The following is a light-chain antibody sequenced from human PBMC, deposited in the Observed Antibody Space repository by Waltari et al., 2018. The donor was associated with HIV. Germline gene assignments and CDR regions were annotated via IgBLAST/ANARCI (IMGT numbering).Light chain of an antibody. CDR2: EGS. CDR3: CSYAGSSTLEV. J-gene: IGLJ2*01. V-gene: IGLV2-23*01. Sequence: QSALTQPASVSGSPGQSITTPCTGTSSDVGSYNLVSWYQQHPGKAPKLMIYEGSKRPSGVSNRFSGSKSGNTASLTISGLQAEDEADYYCCSYAGSSTLEVFGGGTKLTVL. CDR1: SSDVGSYNL.